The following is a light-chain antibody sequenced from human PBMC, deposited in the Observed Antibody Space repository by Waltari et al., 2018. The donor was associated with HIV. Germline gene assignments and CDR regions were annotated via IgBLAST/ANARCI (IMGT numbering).Light chain of an antibody. V-gene: IGLV2-23*02. CDR2: EVS. J-gene: IGLJ2*01. CDR3: CSYAGSSTVV. CDR1: SSAVGRYNL. Sequence: QSALTQPASVSGSPVQSLPISCTGTSSAVGRYNLVPWYHQHPGKAPKLMIYEVSKRPSGVSNRFSGSKSGNTASLTISGLQAEDEADYYCCSYAGSSTVVFGGGTKLTVL.